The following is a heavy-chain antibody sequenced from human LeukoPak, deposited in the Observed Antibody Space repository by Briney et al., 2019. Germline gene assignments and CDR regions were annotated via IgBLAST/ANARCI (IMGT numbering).Heavy chain of an antibody. CDR2: ISAYNGNT. CDR3: ARVKGTTSFHYYYYMDV. D-gene: IGHD1-1*01. CDR1: GYTFTSYG. J-gene: IGHJ6*03. V-gene: IGHV1-18*01. Sequence: GASVTVSFKASGYTFTSYGISWVRQAPGQGLEWMGWISAYNGNTNYAQKLQGRVTMTTDTSTSTAYMELRSLRSDDTTVYYCARVKGTTSFHYYYYMDVWGKGTTVTISS.